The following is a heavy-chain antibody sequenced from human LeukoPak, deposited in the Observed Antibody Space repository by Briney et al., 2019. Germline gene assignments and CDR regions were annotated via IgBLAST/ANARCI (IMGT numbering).Heavy chain of an antibody. CDR2: IIPIFGTA. J-gene: IGHJ3*02. D-gene: IGHD4-11*01. V-gene: IGHV1-69*05. Sequence: SLKVSCKASGYTFSNYAISWVRQAPGQGLEWMGGIIPIFGTANYAQKFQGRVTITTDESTSTAYMELSSLRSEDTAVYYCARDRGGYSNLDAFDIWGQGTMVTVSS. CDR1: GYTFSNYA. CDR3: ARDRGGYSNLDAFDI.